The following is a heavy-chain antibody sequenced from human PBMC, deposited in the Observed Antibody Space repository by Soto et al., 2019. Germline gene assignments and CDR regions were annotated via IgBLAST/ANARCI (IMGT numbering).Heavy chain of an antibody. CDR3: ARGSRNCSSTSCYLLFLNYYYYYGMDV. J-gene: IGHJ6*02. V-gene: IGHV1-2*02. Sequence: ASVKVSCKASGYTFTGYYMHWVRQAPGQGLEWMGWINPNSGGTNYAQKFQGRVTMTRDTSISTAYMELSRLRSDDTAVYYCARGSRNCSSTSCYLLFLNYYYYYGMDVWGQGTTVTVPS. D-gene: IGHD2-2*01. CDR2: INPNSGGT. CDR1: GYTFTGYY.